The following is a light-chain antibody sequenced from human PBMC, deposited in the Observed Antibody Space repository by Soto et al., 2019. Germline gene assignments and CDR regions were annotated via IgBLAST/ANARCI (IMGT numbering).Light chain of an antibody. V-gene: IGLV4-69*01. J-gene: IGLJ7*01. CDR1: SGHSSYA. Sequence: QPVLTQSPSASASLGASVKLTCTLSSGHSSYAIAWHQQQPEKGPRYLMKLNSDGSHSKGDGIPDRFSGSSSGAERYLTISSLQSEDEADYYCQTRGTGNAVFGGGTQLTVL. CDR3: QTRGTGNAV. CDR2: LNSDGSH.